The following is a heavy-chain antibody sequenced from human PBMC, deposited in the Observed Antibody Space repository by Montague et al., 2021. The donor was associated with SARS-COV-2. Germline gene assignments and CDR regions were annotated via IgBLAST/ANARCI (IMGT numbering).Heavy chain of an antibody. D-gene: IGHD3-3*01. CDR3: AKVYTDFWSGSYYYMDV. CDR2: ISGSGLST. Sequence: SLRLSCAASGFTFRSYAMSWVRQAPGEGLEWVSSISGSGLSTYYADSVKGRFTISRDNSKNTLYLQMNSLRAEDTAVYYYAKVYTDFWSGSYYYMDVWGKGTTVTVSS. J-gene: IGHJ6*03. CDR1: GFTFRSYA. V-gene: IGHV3-23*01.